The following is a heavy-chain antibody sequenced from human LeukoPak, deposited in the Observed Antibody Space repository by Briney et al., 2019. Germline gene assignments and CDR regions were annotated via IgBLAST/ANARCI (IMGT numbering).Heavy chain of an antibody. V-gene: IGHV4-34*01. CDR2: INHSGST. J-gene: IGHJ6*02. CDR1: GGSFSGYY. D-gene: IGHD1-26*01. CDR3: ARGHSSPTTKPPTMDV. Sequence: PSETLSLTCAVYGGSFSGYYWSWIRQPPGKGLEWIGEINHSGSTNYNPSLKSRVTISVDTSKNQFSLKLSSVTAADTAVYYCARGHSSPTTKPPTMDVWGQGTTVTVSS.